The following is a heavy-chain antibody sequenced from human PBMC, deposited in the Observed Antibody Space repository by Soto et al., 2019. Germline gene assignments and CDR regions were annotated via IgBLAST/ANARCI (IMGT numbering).Heavy chain of an antibody. V-gene: IGHV3-23*01. J-gene: IGHJ4*02. Sequence: GGSLRLSCAASGFTFSSYAMSWVRQAPGMGLEWVSGSSGSGSTTYYADSVKGRFTISRDNSKNTLYLQMNSLRAEDTAVYYCAKDRKSGSGWYWDYWGQGTLVTVSS. CDR1: GFTFSSYA. CDR2: SSGSGSTT. D-gene: IGHD6-19*01. CDR3: AKDRKSGSGWYWDY.